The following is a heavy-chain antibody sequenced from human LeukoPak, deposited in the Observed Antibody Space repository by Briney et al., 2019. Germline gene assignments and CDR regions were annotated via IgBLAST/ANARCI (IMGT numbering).Heavy chain of an antibody. Sequence: SQTLCLTCTVSGGSLSIYYWSWVRQPPAKGLEWVGDISYSGSTNYNPSVKSRVTISVDTSKIQSSLQLSSVTAADTAVYYWARHGSHYSFDFWGQGTLVTVSS. V-gene: IGHV4-59*08. D-gene: IGHD1-26*01. CDR3: ARHGSHYSFDF. J-gene: IGHJ4*02. CDR1: GGSLSIYY. CDR2: ISYSGST.